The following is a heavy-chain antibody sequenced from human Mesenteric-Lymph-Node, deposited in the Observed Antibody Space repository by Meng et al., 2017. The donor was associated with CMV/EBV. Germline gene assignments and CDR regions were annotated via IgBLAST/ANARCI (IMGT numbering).Heavy chain of an antibody. J-gene: IGHJ4*02. Sequence: GGSLRLSCAASGFTFSTYTMNWVRQAPGKGLEWVSYISRSGDTVDYADSVKGRFTISRDNAKNSLYLQMNSLRAEDTAVYYCARDLDYGGSSGEGYWGQGTLVTVSS. CDR1: GFTFSTYT. V-gene: IGHV3-48*04. CDR3: ARDLDYGGSSGEGY. D-gene: IGHD4-23*01. CDR2: ISRSGDTV.